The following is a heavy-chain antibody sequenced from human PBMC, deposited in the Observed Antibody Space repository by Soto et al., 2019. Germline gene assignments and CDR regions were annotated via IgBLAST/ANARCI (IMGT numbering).Heavy chain of an antibody. V-gene: IGHV1-8*01. J-gene: IGHJ4*02. CDR2: MNPNSGNT. CDR3: ARVGSGQQLFDY. Sequence: ASVKVSCKASGYTFTSYDINWVRQATGQGLEWMGWMNPNSGNTGYAQKFQGRVTMTRNTSISTAYMELSSLRSEDTAVYYCARVGSGQQLFDYWGQGTLVTVSS. CDR1: GYTFTSYD. D-gene: IGHD3-10*01.